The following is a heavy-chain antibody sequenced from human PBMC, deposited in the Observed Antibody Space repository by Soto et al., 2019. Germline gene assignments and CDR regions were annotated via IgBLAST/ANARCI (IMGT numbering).Heavy chain of an antibody. Sequence: QVQLVQSGAEVKKPGSSVQVSCKASGGTFSSHAVSWVRQAPGQGFEWMGGIIPIFGTVNYTQKFQDRLTITADESTSIAHMELSSLRSEDTAVYYCAQADIVLMGGAFDIWGQGTMVTVSS. V-gene: IGHV1-69*01. CDR2: IIPIFGTV. CDR3: AQADIVLMGGAFDI. CDR1: GGTFSSHA. J-gene: IGHJ3*02. D-gene: IGHD2-8*01.